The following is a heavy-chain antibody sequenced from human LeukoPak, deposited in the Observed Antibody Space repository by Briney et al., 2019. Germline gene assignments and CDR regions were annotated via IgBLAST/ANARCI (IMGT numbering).Heavy chain of an antibody. V-gene: IGHV3-48*01. CDR3: AGDGFLEWLLYSYYFDY. J-gene: IGHJ4*02. D-gene: IGHD3-3*01. CDR1: GFTFSSYA. Sequence: GGSLRLSCAASGFTFSSYAMNWVRQAPGKGLEWVSYTSSGSSTMNYADSVKGRFTISKDNAKNSLYLQMNSLRVEDTAVYYCAGDGFLEWLLYSYYFDYWGQGTLVTVSS. CDR2: TSSGSSTM.